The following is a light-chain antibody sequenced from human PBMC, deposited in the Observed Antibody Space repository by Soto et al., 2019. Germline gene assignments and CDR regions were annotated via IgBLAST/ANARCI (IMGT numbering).Light chain of an antibody. CDR1: SSDVGGYNY. V-gene: IGLV2-8*01. J-gene: IGLJ2*01. Sequence: QSALTQPPSASGSPGQSVTISCTGTSSDVGGYNYVSWHQQHPGKAPKLVIYEVTKRPSGVPDRFSGSKSGNTASLTVSGLQAEDEADYYCSAYAVSNNYVVFGGGTKLTVL. CDR3: SAYAVSNNYVV. CDR2: EVT.